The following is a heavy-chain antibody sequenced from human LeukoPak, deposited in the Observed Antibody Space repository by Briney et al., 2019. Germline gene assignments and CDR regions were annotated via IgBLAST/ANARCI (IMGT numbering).Heavy chain of an antibody. CDR3: AATPNMITFGGVIVKASAFDI. Sequence: GGSLRLSCAASRFTFSSYAMSWVRQAPGKGLEWVSAISGSGVSTYYADSVKGRFTTSRDNSKNTLYLQMNSLRAEDTAVYYCAATPNMITFGGVIVKASAFDIWGQGTMVTVSS. CDR2: ISGSGVST. D-gene: IGHD3-16*02. J-gene: IGHJ3*02. CDR1: RFTFSSYA. V-gene: IGHV3-23*01.